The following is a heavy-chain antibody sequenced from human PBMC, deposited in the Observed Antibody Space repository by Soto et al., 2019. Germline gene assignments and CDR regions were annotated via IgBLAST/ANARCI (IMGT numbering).Heavy chain of an antibody. D-gene: IGHD3-9*01. J-gene: IGHJ6*02. CDR1: GFTFSSYW. CDR2: IKQDGSEK. V-gene: IGHV3-7*01. Sequence: QTGGSLRLSCAASGFTFSSYWMSWVRQAPGKGLEWVANIKQDGSEKYYVDSVKGRFTISRDNAKNSLYLQMNSLRAEDTAVYYCARLNPARPTLRYFDWLSPEGGEYYGMDVWGQGTTVTVSS. CDR3: ARLNPARPTLRYFDWLSPEGGEYYGMDV.